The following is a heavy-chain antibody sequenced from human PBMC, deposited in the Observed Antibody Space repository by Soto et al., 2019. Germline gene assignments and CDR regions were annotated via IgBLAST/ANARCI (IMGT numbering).Heavy chain of an antibody. CDR1: GFSLTTSGEC. D-gene: IGHD3-10*01. CDR3: AHRRYGSGNGAFDI. CDR2: MYWDDDK. J-gene: IGHJ3*02. Sequence: QITLKESGPTLVKPTQTLTLTCSFSGFSLTTSGECVGWIRQPPGKALEWLALMYWDDDKRYSPSLKDRLTITKDTSKTQVVLTMTKMDPMDTATYYCAHRRYGSGNGAFDIWGQGTMVTVSS. V-gene: IGHV2-5*02.